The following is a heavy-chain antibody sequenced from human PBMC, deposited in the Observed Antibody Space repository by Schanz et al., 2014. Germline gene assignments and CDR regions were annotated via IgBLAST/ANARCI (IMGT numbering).Heavy chain of an antibody. J-gene: IGHJ2*01. CDR1: GFSFGNYG. D-gene: IGHD5-18*01. CDR3: GRAGTGMAGWYFEL. V-gene: IGHV3-23*01. CDR2: FDAHDGRA. Sequence: EVQLLESGGGLVQPGGSLRLSCEASGFSFGNYGMSWVRQAPGKGLEWVSGFDAHDGRAYYADSAKGRFTISRDNSKNTLFLQMSSLRVDDRAVYDCGRAGTGMAGWYFELWGRGTLVTVSS.